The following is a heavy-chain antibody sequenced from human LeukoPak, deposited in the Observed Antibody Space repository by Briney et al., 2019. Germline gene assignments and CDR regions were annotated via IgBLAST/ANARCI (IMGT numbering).Heavy chain of an antibody. D-gene: IGHD3-10*01. Sequence: SETLSLTCTVSGGSISSYYWSWIRQPPGMRLEWIGYISSAGSTIYNSSLKSRVTISVDTPNNRFSLNLHSVTAADTAVYYCVRHVGGTTYDHWGQGILVTVSS. V-gene: IGHV4-59*08. CDR2: ISSAGST. CDR3: VRHVGGTTYDH. J-gene: IGHJ4*02. CDR1: GGSISSYY.